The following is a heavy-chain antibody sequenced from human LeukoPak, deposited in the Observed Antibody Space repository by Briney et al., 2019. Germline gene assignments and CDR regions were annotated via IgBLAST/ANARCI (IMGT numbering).Heavy chain of an antibody. D-gene: IGHD1-26*01. V-gene: IGHV3-74*01. CDR3: AGGWDYFDY. J-gene: IGHJ4*02. CDR1: GFTFSSYW. CDR2: INSDGSST. Sequence: GGSLRLSCAASGFTFSSYWMHWVRRAPGKGLVWVSRINSDGSSTSYADSVKGRFTISRDNAKNTLYLQMNSLRAGDTAVYYCAGGWDYFDYWGQGTLVTVSS.